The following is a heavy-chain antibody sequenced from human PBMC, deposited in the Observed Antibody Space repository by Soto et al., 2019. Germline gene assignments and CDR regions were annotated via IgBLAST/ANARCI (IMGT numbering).Heavy chain of an antibody. CDR3: AKVPNCSGGSCYSGGDYYYYGMDV. Sequence: GGSLRLSXAASGFTFSSYAMSWVRQAPGKGLEWVSAISGSGGSTYYADSVKGRFTISRDNSKNTLYLQMNSLRAEDTAVYYCAKVPNCSGGSCYSGGDYYYYGMDVWGQGTTVTVSS. CDR1: GFTFSSYA. CDR2: ISGSGGST. D-gene: IGHD2-15*01. J-gene: IGHJ6*02. V-gene: IGHV3-23*01.